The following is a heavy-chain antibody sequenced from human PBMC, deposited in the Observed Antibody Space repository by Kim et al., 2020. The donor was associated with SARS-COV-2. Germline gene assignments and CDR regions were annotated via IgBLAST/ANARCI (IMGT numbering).Heavy chain of an antibody. J-gene: IGHJ6*02. V-gene: IGHV4-34*01. Sequence: RVTISVDTSKNQFSLKLSSVTAADTAVYYCARGRRYCSGGSCYGYGMDVWGQGTTVTVSS. D-gene: IGHD2-15*01. CDR3: ARGRRYCSGGSCYGYGMDV.